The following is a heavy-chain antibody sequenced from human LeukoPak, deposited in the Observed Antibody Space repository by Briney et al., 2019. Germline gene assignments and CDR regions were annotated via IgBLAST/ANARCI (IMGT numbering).Heavy chain of an antibody. CDR3: QTYYYDSSGSYYIDH. J-gene: IGHJ4*02. V-gene: IGHV3-49*04. CDR1: GFTVRDYG. D-gene: IGHD3-22*01. CDR2: IRSKAYGGTT. Sequence: PGGSRTLACTPSGFTVRDYGMSWVRQAPGKGLEWVGFIRSKAYGGTTEYAASVKGRFTISRDDSKSIAYLQMYSLKTEDTAVYYCQTYYYDSSGSYYIDHWGQGTLVTVSS.